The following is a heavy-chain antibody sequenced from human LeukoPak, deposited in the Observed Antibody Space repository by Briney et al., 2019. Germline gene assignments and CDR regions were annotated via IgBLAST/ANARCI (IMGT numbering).Heavy chain of an antibody. Sequence: PSETLSLTCAVYGGSFSGYYWSWIRQPPGKGLEWIGEINHSGSTNYNPSLKSRVTISVDTSKNQFSLKLSSVTAADTAVYYCARGVISTTPSSSLYYFDYWGQGTLVTVSS. V-gene: IGHV4-34*01. CDR1: GGSFSGYY. CDR3: ARGVISTTPSSSLYYFDY. J-gene: IGHJ4*02. CDR2: INHSGST. D-gene: IGHD6-6*01.